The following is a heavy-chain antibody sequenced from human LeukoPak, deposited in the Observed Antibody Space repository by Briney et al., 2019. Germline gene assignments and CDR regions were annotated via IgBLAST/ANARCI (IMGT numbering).Heavy chain of an antibody. J-gene: IGHJ3*02. D-gene: IGHD3-3*01. V-gene: IGHV4-34*01. CDR2: INHSGST. CDR3: ARHPLLRFLGYDAFDI. Sequence: SETLSLTCAVYGGSFSGYYWSWIRQPPGKGLEWIGEINHSGSTNYNPSLKSRVTISVDTSKNQFSLKLSSVTAADTAVYYCARHPLLRFLGYDAFDIWGQGTMVTVSS. CDR1: GGSFSGYY.